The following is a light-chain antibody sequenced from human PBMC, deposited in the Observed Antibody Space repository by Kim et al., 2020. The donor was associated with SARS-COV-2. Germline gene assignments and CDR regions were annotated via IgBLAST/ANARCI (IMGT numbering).Light chain of an antibody. V-gene: IGLV3-19*01. J-gene: IGLJ3*02. CDR2: AKH. CDR3: CTRDSSGTHWV. Sequence: LGQTVRVTCQGDSLSKYYASWYQQKPRQAATLVIYAKHNRPSGSPDRFSGSSTGYAAALIITGAQAEDEGDYYYCTRDSSGTHWVFGGGTQLTVL. CDR1: SLSKYY.